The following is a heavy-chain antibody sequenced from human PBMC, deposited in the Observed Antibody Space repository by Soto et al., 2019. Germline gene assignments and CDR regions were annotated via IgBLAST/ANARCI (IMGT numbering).Heavy chain of an antibody. CDR2: FDPEDGET. D-gene: IGHD6-13*01. CDR1: GYTLTELS. J-gene: IGHJ4*02. CDR3: ATDLTSSSPQHQFDY. Sequence: ASVKVSCKVSGYTLTELSIHWVRQAPGKGLEWMGGFDPEDGETIYAQKFQGRVTMTEDTSTDTAYMELSSLRSEDTAVYYCATDLTSSSPQHQFDYWGQGTLVTVSS. V-gene: IGHV1-24*01.